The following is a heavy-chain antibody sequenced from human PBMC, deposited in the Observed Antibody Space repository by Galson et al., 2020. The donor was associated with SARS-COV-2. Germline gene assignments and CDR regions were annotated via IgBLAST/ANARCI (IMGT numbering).Heavy chain of an antibody. CDR2: IGSGGDTT. D-gene: IGHD7-27*01. Sequence: GGSLRLSCIASGFTFSSYEMNWVRQAPGKGLEWVSYIGSGGDTTYYADSVKGRFTISRDNAKNLLFLQLNSLRAEDTAVYYCAIWSQLIGAWGQGTLVSVSS. CDR1: GFTFSSYE. V-gene: IGHV3-48*03. J-gene: IGHJ5*02. CDR3: AIWSQLIGA.